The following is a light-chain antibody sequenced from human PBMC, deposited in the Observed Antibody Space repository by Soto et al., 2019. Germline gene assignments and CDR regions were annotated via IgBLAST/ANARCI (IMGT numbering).Light chain of an antibody. CDR2: DTS. V-gene: IGKV3-20*01. Sequence: EIVLTQSPGTLSLSPGERATLSCRASQSISSSSLAWYQQKPGQAPRLIIYDTSSRATGIPDRFSGSGSETGFTLTISGLEPEDFAVYYCQQYGSTPRTFGPGAKVDIK. J-gene: IGKJ3*01. CDR3: QQYGSTPRT. CDR1: QSISSSS.